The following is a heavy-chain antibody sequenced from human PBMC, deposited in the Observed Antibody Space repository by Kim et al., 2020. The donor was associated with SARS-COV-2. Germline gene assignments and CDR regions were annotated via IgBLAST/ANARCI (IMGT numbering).Heavy chain of an antibody. V-gene: IGHV3-7*01. CDR1: GFTFSSYW. J-gene: IGHJ3*02. CDR2: IKQDGSEK. CDR3: ARAVAVAASRGAFDI. D-gene: IGHD6-19*01. Sequence: GGSLRLSCAASGFTFSSYWMSWVRQAPGKGLEWVANIKQDGSEKYYVDSVKGRFTISRDNAKNSLYLQMNSLRAEDTAVYYCARAVAVAASRGAFDIWGQGTMVTVSS.